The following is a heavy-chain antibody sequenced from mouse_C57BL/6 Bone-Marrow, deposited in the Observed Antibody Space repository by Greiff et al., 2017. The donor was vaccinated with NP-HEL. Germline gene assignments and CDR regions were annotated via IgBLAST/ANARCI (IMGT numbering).Heavy chain of an antibody. CDR1: GFNLTNTY. CDR3: ARSNYGSSGYWYFDV. J-gene: IGHJ1*03. Sequence: EVKLQESVAELVRPGASVTLSCTASGFNLTNTYMHWVKQRPEQGLEWIGRIYPANGNTKYAPKFQGKATITADTSYDTAYMQLSSLTSEDTAIYYCARSNYGSSGYWYFDVWGTGTTVTVSS. V-gene: IGHV14-3*01. D-gene: IGHD1-1*01. CDR2: IYPANGNT.